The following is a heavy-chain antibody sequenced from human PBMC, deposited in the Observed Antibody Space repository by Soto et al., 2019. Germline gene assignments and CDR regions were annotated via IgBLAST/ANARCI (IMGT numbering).Heavy chain of an antibody. D-gene: IGHD6-19*01. Sequence: EVQLVESGGGLVQPGGSLRLSCAASGFTFSSYEMNWVRQAPGKGLEWVSYISSSGSTIYYADSVKGRFTISRDNAKNSLYLQMNSLRAEDTAVYYCARDLPDAAGTVDYWGQGTLVTVSS. CDR3: ARDLPDAAGTVDY. CDR1: GFTFSSYE. V-gene: IGHV3-48*03. J-gene: IGHJ4*02. CDR2: ISSSGSTI.